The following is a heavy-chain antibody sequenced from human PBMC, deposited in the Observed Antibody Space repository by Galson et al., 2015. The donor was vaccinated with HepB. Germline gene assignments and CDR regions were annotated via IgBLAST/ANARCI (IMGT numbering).Heavy chain of an antibody. CDR1: GFTFSSYA. Sequence: SLRLSCAASGFTFSSYAMSWVRQAPGKGLEWVSAISGGGGSTYYADSVKGRFTISRDNSKNTLYLQMNSLRAEDTAVYYCARDQYGSGSHDYWGQGTLVTVSS. D-gene: IGHD3-10*01. V-gene: IGHV3-23*01. J-gene: IGHJ4*02. CDR3: ARDQYGSGSHDY. CDR2: ISGGGGST.